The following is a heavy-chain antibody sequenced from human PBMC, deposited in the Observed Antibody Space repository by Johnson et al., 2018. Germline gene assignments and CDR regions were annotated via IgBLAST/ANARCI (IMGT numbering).Heavy chain of an antibody. CDR1: GYRFTTFY. CDR2: LHPSGGRP. Sequence: QVQLVECGAEVNTPGASVKISCQASGYRFTTFYFHWVRRAPGEGFEWMGQLHPSGGRPKYAQKFQGRVIMTRDTSTSTVHMELSSRTSEDTALYYCARESDSGSYYSHWGQGTLVTVSS. CDR3: ARESDSGSYYSH. J-gene: IGHJ4*02. D-gene: IGHD1-26*01. V-gene: IGHV1-46*01.